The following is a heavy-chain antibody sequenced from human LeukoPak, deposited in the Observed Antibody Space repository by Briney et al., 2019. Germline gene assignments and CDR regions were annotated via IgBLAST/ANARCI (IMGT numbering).Heavy chain of an antibody. D-gene: IGHD2-15*01. Sequence: GGSLRLSCAASGFTFSSYSMNWVRQAPGKGLEWVSSISSSSSYIYYADSVKGRFTISRDNAKNSLYLQMNSLRAEDTAVYYCAGGSEGYCSGGGCYYGMDVWGQGTTVTVSS. V-gene: IGHV3-21*01. CDR1: GFTFSSYS. CDR3: AGGSEGYCSGGGCYYGMDV. J-gene: IGHJ6*01. CDR2: ISSSSSYI.